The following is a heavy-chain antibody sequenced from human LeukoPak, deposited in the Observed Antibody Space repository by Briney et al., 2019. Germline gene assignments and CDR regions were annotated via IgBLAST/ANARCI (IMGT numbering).Heavy chain of an antibody. CDR2: IYTSGST. CDR3: ASGYGGNLRAFDI. V-gene: IGHV4-61*02. CDR1: GVSISSGSYY. D-gene: IGHD4-23*01. Sequence: SQTLSLTCTVSGVSISSGSYYWSWLRQPAGKGLEWIERIYTSGSTNYNPSLKSRVTISVDTSKNQLSLKLSYVPAADTAVDVCASGYGGNLRAFDIWGQGTMVTVSS. J-gene: IGHJ3*02.